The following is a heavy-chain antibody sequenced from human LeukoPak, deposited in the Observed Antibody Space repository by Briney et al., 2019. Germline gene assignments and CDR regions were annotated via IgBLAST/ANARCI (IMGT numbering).Heavy chain of an antibody. Sequence: GGSLRLSCAASGFTFSSYEMNWVRQAPGKGLEWVSYISSSGSTIYYADSVKGRFTISRDNAKNSLYLQMNSLRAEDTAVYYCARVTGGRYCSTTSCYMRGWFDPWGQGTLVTVSS. CDR2: ISSSGSTI. J-gene: IGHJ5*02. D-gene: IGHD2-2*02. CDR3: ARVTGGRYCSTTSCYMRGWFDP. CDR1: GFTFSSYE. V-gene: IGHV3-48*03.